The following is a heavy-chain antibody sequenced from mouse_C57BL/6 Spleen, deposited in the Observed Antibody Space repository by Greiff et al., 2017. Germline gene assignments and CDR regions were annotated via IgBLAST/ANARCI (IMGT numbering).Heavy chain of an antibody. D-gene: IGHD2-1*01. Sequence: EVQLVESEGGLVQPGGSMKLSCTASGFTFSDYYMAWVRQVPEKGLDWVANINYDGSSTYYLESLKSRFNISRDNATNILCLQLSSLKSEDTATYYCAREANGIYYFVYWGQGTTLTVSS. CDR3: AREANGIYYFVY. V-gene: IGHV5-16*01. CDR2: INYDGSST. J-gene: IGHJ2*01. CDR1: GFTFSDYY.